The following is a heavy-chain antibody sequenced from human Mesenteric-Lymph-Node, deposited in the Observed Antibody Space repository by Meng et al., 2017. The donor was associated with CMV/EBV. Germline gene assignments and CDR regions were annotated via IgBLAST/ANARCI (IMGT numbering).Heavy chain of an antibody. Sequence: GESLKISCAASGFTFSSYAMSWVRQAPGKGLEWVSVIYSDDSSTYYADSVKGRFTISRDNSKNTVYLQMNSLRAEDTAVYYCAKDRGYSYGRSFDYWGQGTLVTVSS. CDR3: AKDRGYSYGRSFDY. V-gene: IGHV3-23*03. J-gene: IGHJ4*02. D-gene: IGHD5-18*01. CDR1: GFTFSSYA. CDR2: IYSDDSST.